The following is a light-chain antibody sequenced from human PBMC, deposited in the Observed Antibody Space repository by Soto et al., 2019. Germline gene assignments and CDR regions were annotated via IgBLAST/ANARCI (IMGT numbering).Light chain of an antibody. CDR3: ATWDDSLNGPV. J-gene: IGLJ2*01. Sequence: QSVLTQPPSVSGAPGETVTISXXGSSPNIGSNAVNWYQQAPATAPKLLIYSNDQRPSGVPDRFSASKSGTSASLAISGLQSEDEADYSCATWDDSLNGPVFGGGTKLTVL. V-gene: IGLV1-44*01. CDR2: SND. CDR1: SPNIGSNA.